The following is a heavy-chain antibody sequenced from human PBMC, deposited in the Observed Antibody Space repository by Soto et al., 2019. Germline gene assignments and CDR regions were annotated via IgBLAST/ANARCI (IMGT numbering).Heavy chain of an antibody. D-gene: IGHD5-12*01. V-gene: IGHV5-51*01. CDR3: ARGIEMARIGWFDP. CDR2: IYPGDADI. J-gene: IGHJ5*02. Sequence: GESLKISCKGSGYRFTSFWIGWVRQMPGKGLEWLGIIYPGDADIRYTPSFQGQVTMSADKSISTAYLQWSSLKASDTAIYYCARGIEMARIGWFDPWGQGTLVTAS. CDR1: GYRFTSFW.